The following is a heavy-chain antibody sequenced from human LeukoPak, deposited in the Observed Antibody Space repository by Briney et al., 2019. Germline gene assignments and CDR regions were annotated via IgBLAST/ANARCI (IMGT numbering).Heavy chain of an antibody. J-gene: IGHJ6*03. Sequence: SETLSLTCAVSGGSISSSSYYWGWIRQPPGKGLEWIGSIYYSGSTYYNPSLKSRVTISVDTSKNQFSLKLSSVTAADTAVYYCARPGQQQVEGEDYYYYYMDVWGKGTTVTVSS. CDR1: GGSISSSSYY. CDR3: ARPGQQQVEGEDYYYYYMDV. V-gene: IGHV4-39*07. CDR2: IYYSGST. D-gene: IGHD6-13*01.